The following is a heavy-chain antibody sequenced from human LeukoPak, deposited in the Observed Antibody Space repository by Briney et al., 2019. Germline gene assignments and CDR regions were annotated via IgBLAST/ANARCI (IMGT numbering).Heavy chain of an antibody. Sequence: GGSLRLSCAASGFTVSSNYMSWVRQAPGKGLEWVSVIYSCGSTYYADSVKGRFTISRDNSKNTLYLQMNSLRAEDTAVYYCGEQLVPKIRGQGTLVTVSS. D-gene: IGHD6-13*01. J-gene: IGHJ4*02. CDR2: IYSCGST. CDR1: GFTVSSNY. V-gene: IGHV3-53*01. CDR3: GEQLVPKI.